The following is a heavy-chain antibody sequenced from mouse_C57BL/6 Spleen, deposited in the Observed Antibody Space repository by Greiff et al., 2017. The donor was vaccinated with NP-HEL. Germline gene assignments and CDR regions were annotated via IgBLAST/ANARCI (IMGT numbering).Heavy chain of an antibody. Sequence: QVHVKQPGAELVKPGASVKLSCKASGYTFTSYWMHWVKQRPGRGLEWIGRIDPNSGGTKYNEKFKSKATLTVDKPSSTAYMQLSSLTSEDSAVYYCARGTATVVAPWAMDYWGQGTSVTVSS. J-gene: IGHJ4*01. V-gene: IGHV1-72*01. CDR2: IDPNSGGT. CDR3: ARGTATVVAPWAMDY. D-gene: IGHD1-1*01. CDR1: GYTFTSYW.